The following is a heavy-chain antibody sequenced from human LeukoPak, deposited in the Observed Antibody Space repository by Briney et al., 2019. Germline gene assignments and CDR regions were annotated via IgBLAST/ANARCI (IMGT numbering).Heavy chain of an antibody. V-gene: IGHV3-23*01. D-gene: IGHD2-15*01. J-gene: IGHJ3*02. CDR2: IRGSGGST. Sequence: GGSLRLSCAASGFTFSSYAMSWVRQAPGKGLEWVSVIRGSGGSTDYADSVKGRFTITGDNSKNTLYLQMNSLRAEDTAVYYCARGGYCGGGTCYSCAFDIWGQGTMVTVSS. CDR3: ARGGYCGGGTCYSCAFDI. CDR1: GFTFSSYA.